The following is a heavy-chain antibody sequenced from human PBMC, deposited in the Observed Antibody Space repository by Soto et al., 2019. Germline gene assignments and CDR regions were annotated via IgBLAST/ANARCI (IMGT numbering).Heavy chain of an antibody. J-gene: IGHJ4*02. Sequence: PSETLSLTCDVYGGSFSGYIWTWIRQTPGKGLQWIGQINHSGSANYNPSLKSRVTISVHTSNSQFSLELSSVIAADTAVYYCARGLITGSQYSGRWYHFASWGQGTQVTVSS. D-gene: IGHD6-13*01. V-gene: IGHV4-34*01. CDR2: INHSGSA. CDR1: GGSFSGYI. CDR3: ARGLITGSQYSGRWYHFAS.